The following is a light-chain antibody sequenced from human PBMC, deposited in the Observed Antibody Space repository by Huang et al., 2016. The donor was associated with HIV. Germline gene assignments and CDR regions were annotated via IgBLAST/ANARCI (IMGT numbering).Light chain of an antibody. V-gene: IGKV1-39*01. CDR3: QQSDSTPYT. J-gene: IGKJ2*01. CDR1: QSFSSS. Sequence: DIQMTQSPSSLSASVGDRVTIYCRSSQSFSSSLNWYQKRPGKAPKLLIYAASSLQSGVPSRFSGSGSGTDFSLTINSLQPEDFATYYCQQSDSTPYTFGQGTKLEIK. CDR2: AAS.